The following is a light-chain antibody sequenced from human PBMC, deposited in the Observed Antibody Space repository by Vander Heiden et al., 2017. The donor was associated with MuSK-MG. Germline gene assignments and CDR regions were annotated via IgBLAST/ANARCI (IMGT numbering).Light chain of an antibody. CDR1: QSVSSY. V-gene: IGKV3-11*01. Sequence: EIVLTQSPATLSLSPGQRATLSGRASQSVSSYLAWYQQKPGQAPRRLIYDASNRATGIPTRFSGSGSGTDFTLTISSLEPEDFAVYYCQQRSNWPPRTFGQGTRLEIK. J-gene: IGKJ5*01. CDR2: DAS. CDR3: QQRSNWPPRT.